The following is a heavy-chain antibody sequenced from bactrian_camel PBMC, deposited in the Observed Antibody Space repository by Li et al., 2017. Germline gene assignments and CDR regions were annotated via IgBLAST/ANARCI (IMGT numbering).Heavy chain of an antibody. CDR3: AADRLGYGGGMCYPTYWFNW. J-gene: IGHJ4*01. V-gene: IGHV3S26*01. CDR1: GYLDSSYC. Sequence: HVQLVESGGGSVEVGGSLRLSCAASGYLDSSYCMGWFRQVVGKEREEVAEMDGDGRKRYAESMQGRFSISKDNTRNTLYLQMNSLKPEDTGMYYCAADRLGYGGGMCYPTYWFNWRGQGTQVTVS. CDR2: MDGDGRK. D-gene: IGHD7*01.